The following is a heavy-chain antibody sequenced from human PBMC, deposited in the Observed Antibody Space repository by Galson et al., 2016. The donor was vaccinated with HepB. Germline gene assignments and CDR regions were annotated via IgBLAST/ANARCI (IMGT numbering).Heavy chain of an antibody. J-gene: IGHJ6*02. CDR2: TYYRSKWVN. Sequence: CAISGDSVTSDNTCWNWIRQSPSRGRAWLGRTYYRSKWVNAHADSVKIRITVTSATSKNQCSLQLDPVTPDDTATYFCTRGYMQNEMNVWGQGTTVTVS. CDR1: GDSVTSDNTC. CDR3: TRGYMQNEMNV. V-gene: IGHV6-1*01. D-gene: IGHD1-1*01.